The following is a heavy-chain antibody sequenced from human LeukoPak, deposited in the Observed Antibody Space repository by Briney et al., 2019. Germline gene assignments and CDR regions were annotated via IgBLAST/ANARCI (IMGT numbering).Heavy chain of an antibody. CDR2: IYYSGST. D-gene: IGHD2/OR15-2a*01. CDR1: GGSVSNYY. Sequence: PSETLSLTCTVSGGSVSNYYWSWIRQPPGKELEWIGYIYYSGSTNYNPSLKSRVTISLDTSKNQFSLKLSSVTAADTAVYYCARHVLLDPWGQGTLVTVSS. V-gene: IGHV4-59*08. J-gene: IGHJ5*02. CDR3: ARHVLLDP.